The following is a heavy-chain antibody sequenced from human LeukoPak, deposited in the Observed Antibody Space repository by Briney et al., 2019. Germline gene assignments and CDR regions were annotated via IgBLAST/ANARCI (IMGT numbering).Heavy chain of an antibody. CDR1: GGSISSSNW. CDR3: ARGLYYYDSSGYYAIFDY. V-gene: IGHV4-4*02. D-gene: IGHD3-22*01. CDR2: IHHSGST. Sequence: SETLSLTCAVSGGSISSSNWWSWVRQPPGKGLEWIGEIHHSGSTNYNPSLKSRVTISVDKSKNQFSLKLSSVTAADTAVYYCARGLYYYDSSGYYAIFDYWGQGTLVTVSS. J-gene: IGHJ4*02.